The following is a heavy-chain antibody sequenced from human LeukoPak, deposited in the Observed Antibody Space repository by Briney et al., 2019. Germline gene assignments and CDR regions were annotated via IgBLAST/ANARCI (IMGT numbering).Heavy chain of an antibody. CDR2: IHYTGST. CDR1: GGSISSYY. D-gene: IGHD3-10*01. Sequence: SETLSLTCTVSGGSISSYYWGWIRQPPGKGLEWIGLIHYTGSTNYNPSLKSRVTISVDTSKNQFSLKLTSVTPADTAVYYCARDDPYGSPFDYWGKGTLVTVSS. J-gene: IGHJ4*02. CDR3: ARDDPYGSPFDY. V-gene: IGHV4-59*01.